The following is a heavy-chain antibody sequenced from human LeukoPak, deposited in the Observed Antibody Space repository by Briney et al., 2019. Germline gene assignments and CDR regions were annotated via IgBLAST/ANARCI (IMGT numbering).Heavy chain of an antibody. J-gene: IGHJ4*02. Sequence: PGESLRLSCAASGFTFSSYSMNCVRQAPGKGLEWVSYISSSSSTIYYAYSVKGRFTISRDNAKNQLYLQMNSLRAEDTAVYYCARETQWYSGYGAQVDYWGQGTLVTVSS. CDR3: ARETQWYSGYGAQVDY. V-gene: IGHV3-48*01. CDR1: GFTFSSYS. CDR2: ISSSSSTI. D-gene: IGHD5-12*01.